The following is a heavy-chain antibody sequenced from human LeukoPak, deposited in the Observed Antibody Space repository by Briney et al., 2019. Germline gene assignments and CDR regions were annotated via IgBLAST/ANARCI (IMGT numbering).Heavy chain of an antibody. D-gene: IGHD2-15*01. CDR1: GGSINSHY. V-gene: IGHV4-59*11. J-gene: IGHJ4*02. Sequence: SDTLSLTCTVSGGSINSHYWSWLRQPPGEALEGIGHIYYSGSTNYNPSPNSRVTISLDTSKNQFSLNLSSVTAADTAVYYCARVEGSCRGAGCYPFSFDDWGQGNLVTVSS. CDR2: IYYSGST. CDR3: ARVEGSCRGAGCYPFSFDD.